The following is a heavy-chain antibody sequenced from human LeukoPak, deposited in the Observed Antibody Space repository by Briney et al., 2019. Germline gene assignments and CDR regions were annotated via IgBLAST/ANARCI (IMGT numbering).Heavy chain of an antibody. Sequence: GESLKISCRGSGYSFTSYWIGWVRQMPGKGLEWMGIIYPDNSDTRYSPSFQGQVTISADKSISTAYLQWSSLKASDTAMYYCARHVTGSRHLDYWGQGTLVSIPS. D-gene: IGHD2-21*02. CDR2: IYPDNSDT. CDR1: GYSFTSYW. J-gene: IGHJ4*02. V-gene: IGHV5-51*01. CDR3: ARHVTGSRHLDY.